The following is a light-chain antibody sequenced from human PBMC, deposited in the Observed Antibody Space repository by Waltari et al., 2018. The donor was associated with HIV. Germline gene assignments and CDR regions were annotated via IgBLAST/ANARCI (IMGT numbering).Light chain of an antibody. CDR3: SSYAGGNTV. CDR1: SLDVGCYNF. J-gene: IGLJ2*01. Sequence: QSALTHPTSSSGSHGPSVTISCTGTSLDVGCYNFVSWYQQHPGKVPQPVIHAFSRRPSGVPDRFSGSKSGNTASLTVSGRQAEDEADYYCSSYAGGNTVFGGGTKLTVL. CDR2: AFS. V-gene: IGLV2-8*01.